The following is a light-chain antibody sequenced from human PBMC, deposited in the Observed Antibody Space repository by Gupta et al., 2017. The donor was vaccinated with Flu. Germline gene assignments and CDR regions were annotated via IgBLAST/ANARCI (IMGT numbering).Light chain of an antibody. CDR3: SSHTSSSTIYV. V-gene: IGLV2-14*01. CDR1: SSHVGGYNN. CDR2: EVS. Sequence: QSALTQPASVSGSPGQSITISCTGTSSHVGGYNNVSWYQQHPGKAPKLMIYEVSNRPSGVSNRFSGAKSGNTASLTTTGLPAEDEADFYCSSHTSSSTIYVFGTGTKVTVL. J-gene: IGLJ1*01.